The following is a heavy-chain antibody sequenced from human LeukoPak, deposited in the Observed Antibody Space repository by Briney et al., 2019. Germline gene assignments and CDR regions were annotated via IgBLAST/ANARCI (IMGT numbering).Heavy chain of an antibody. CDR3: ARVSSGWQSPRLDY. D-gene: IGHD6-19*01. Sequence: PGGSLRLSCAASGFTFSSYAMSWVRQAPGKGLEWVSAISGSGGSTYYADSVKGRFTISRDNSKNTLYLQMNSLRAEDTAVYYCARVSSGWQSPRLDYWGQGTLVTVSS. V-gene: IGHV3-23*01. J-gene: IGHJ4*02. CDR2: ISGSGGST. CDR1: GFTFSSYA.